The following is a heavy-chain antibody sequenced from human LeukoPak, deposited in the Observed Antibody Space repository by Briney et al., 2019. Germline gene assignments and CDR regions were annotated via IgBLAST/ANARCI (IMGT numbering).Heavy chain of an antibody. V-gene: IGHV4-4*02. CDR3: ARGSAYYDSSGHFDY. D-gene: IGHD3-22*01. CDR2: IYHSGST. J-gene: IGHJ4*02. CDR1: GGSISSSNW. Sequence: PSGTLSLTCAVSGGSISSSNWWSWVRQPPGKGLEWIGEIYHSGSTNYNPSLKSRVTISVDKSKNQFSLKLSSVTAADTAVYYCARGSAYYDSSGHFDYRGQGTLVTVSS.